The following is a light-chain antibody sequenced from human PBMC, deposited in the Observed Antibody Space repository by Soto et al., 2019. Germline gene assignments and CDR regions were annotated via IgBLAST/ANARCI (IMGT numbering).Light chain of an antibody. CDR1: SSNIGAGYD. V-gene: IGLV1-40*01. Sequence: QSVLTQPPSVSGAPGQRVTISCTGSSSNIGAGYDVHWYQQLPGTAPKLLIFGNNNRPSGVPDRFSASKSGTSASLAITGLQAEDEADYYCHSYDTSLSGYVLFGGGTKLT. CDR2: GNN. J-gene: IGLJ2*01. CDR3: HSYDTSLSGYVL.